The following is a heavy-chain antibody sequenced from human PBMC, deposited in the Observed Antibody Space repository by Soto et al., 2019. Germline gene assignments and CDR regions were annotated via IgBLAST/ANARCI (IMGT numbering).Heavy chain of an antibody. V-gene: IGHV1-3*01. CDR2: INAGNGNT. Sequence: ASVKVSCKASGYTFTSYAMHWVRQAPGQRLEWMGWINAGNGNTKYSQKFQGRVTITRDTSASTAYMELSSLRSEDTAVYYCARDLEGYPYYYYYMDVWGKGTTVTVSS. CDR1: GYTFTSYA. CDR3: ARDLEGYPYYYYYMDV. J-gene: IGHJ6*03. D-gene: IGHD5-12*01.